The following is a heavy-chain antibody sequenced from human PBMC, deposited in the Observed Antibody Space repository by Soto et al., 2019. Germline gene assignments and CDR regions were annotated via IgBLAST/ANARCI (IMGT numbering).Heavy chain of an antibody. V-gene: IGHV3-72*01. Sequence: EVQLVESGGGLVQPGGSLRLSCAASGFTFSDHYMDWVRQAPGKGLEWVGGSKNKADSYTTEYAASVKGRFTISRDGSKNSLCLQKNSVKTEDTAVYYCTVWGSGNDFGAAWGQGILVTVSS. CDR3: TVWGSGNDFGAA. J-gene: IGHJ4*02. CDR2: SKNKADSYTT. CDR1: GFTFSDHY. D-gene: IGHD3-10*01.